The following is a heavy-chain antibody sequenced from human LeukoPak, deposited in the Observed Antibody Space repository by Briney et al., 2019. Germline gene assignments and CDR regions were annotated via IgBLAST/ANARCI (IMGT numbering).Heavy chain of an antibody. CDR3: ARVGMVRGADNWFDP. Sequence: ASVKVSCKASGYTFTSYGISWVRQAPGQGLEWMGWISAYNGNTNYAQKLQGRVTMTRDTSTSTVYMELSSLRSEDTAVYYCARVGMVRGADNWFDPWGQGTLVTVSS. CDR1: GYTFTSYG. CDR2: ISAYNGNT. V-gene: IGHV1-18*01. J-gene: IGHJ5*02. D-gene: IGHD3-10*01.